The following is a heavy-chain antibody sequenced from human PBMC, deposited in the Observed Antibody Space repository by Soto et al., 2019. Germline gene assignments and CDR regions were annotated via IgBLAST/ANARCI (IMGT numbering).Heavy chain of an antibody. J-gene: IGHJ5*02. CDR3: ERDSQTYYDFWSGYNWFDP. V-gene: IGHV6-1*01. D-gene: IGHD3-3*01. Sequence: SQTLSLTCAISGDSVSSNSAAWNWIRQSPSRGLEWLGRTYYRSKWYNDYAVSVKSRITINPDTSKNQFSLQLNSVTPEDTAVYFCERDSQTYYDFWSGYNWFDPWGQGTLVTVSS. CDR2: TYYRSKWYN. CDR1: GDSVSSNSAA.